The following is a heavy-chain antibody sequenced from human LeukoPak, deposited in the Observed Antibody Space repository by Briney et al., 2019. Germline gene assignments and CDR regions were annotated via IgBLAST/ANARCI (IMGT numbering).Heavy chain of an antibody. CDR3: ASLWVTTAKEGFDY. J-gene: IGHJ4*02. CDR1: GFTFSSYW. CDR2: INSDGSST. D-gene: IGHD4-11*01. V-gene: IGHV3-74*01. Sequence: GSLRLSCAASGFTFSSYWMHWVRQAPGKGLVWVSRINSDGSSTSYADSVKGRFTISRDNAKNTLYLQMNSLRAEDTAVYYCASLWVTTAKEGFDYWGQGTLVTVSS.